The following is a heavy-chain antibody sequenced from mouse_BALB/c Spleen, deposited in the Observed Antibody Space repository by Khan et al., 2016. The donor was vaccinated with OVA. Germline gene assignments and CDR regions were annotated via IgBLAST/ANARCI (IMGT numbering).Heavy chain of an antibody. V-gene: IGHV5-4*02. CDR3: VRGYDGNRFAY. CDR2: ISDGGIYT. CDR1: GFTFSDYY. J-gene: IGHJ3*01. Sequence: EVELVESGGGLVKPGGSLKLSCAASGFTFSDYYMYWVRQTPEKRLEWVATISDGGIYTYYPDSVKGRFTISRDDAKNNLYLQMSSLKSEDTAMFYCVRGYDGNRFAYWGQGTLVTVSA. D-gene: IGHD2-1*01.